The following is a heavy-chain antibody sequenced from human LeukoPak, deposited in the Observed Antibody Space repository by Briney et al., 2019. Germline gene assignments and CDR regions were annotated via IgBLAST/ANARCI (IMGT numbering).Heavy chain of an antibody. D-gene: IGHD6-6*01. Sequence: SVKVSCKASGGTFSSYAISWVRQAPGQGLEWMGGIIPIFGTANCAQKFQGRVTITADESTSTACMELSSLRSEDTAVYYCARDRGAARPPAFDIWGQGTMVTVSS. CDR3: ARDRGAARPPAFDI. CDR2: IIPIFGTA. J-gene: IGHJ3*02. V-gene: IGHV1-69*01. CDR1: GGTFSSYA.